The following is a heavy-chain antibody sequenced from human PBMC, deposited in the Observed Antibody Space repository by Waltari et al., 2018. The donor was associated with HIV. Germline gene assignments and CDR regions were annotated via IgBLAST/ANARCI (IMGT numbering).Heavy chain of an antibody. V-gene: IGHV4-39*01. CDR3: ARQAYYYGSGSANWFDP. J-gene: IGHJ5*02. CDR1: GGSINSTSYY. D-gene: IGHD3-10*01. Sequence: QLQESGPGLVKPSEPLSLICSISGGSINSTSYYWAWIRQPPGKGLEWIGSMFYSGRTYYNPSLKSRVTISVDTSKNQFSLKLISVTAADTALYYCARQAYYYGSGSANWFDPWGQGTLVTVSS. CDR2: MFYSGRT.